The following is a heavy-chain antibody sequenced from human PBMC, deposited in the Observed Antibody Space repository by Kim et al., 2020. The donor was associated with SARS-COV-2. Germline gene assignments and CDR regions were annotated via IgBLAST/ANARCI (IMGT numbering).Heavy chain of an antibody. D-gene: IGHD6-13*01. CDR2: SGGST. CDR3: AKVAAAGHFDY. J-gene: IGHJ4*02. V-gene: IGHV3-23*01. Sequence: SGGSTYDAESVKGRFTIPRDNSKNTLYLQMNSLRAEDTAVYYCAKVAAAGHFDYGGQGTLVTVSS.